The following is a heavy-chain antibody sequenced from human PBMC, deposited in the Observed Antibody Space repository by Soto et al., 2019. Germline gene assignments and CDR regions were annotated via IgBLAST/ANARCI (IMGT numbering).Heavy chain of an antibody. D-gene: IGHD5-12*01. CDR1: GYTFTSYD. Sequence: ASVKVSCKASGYTFTSYDINWVRQATGQGLEWMGWISAYNGNTNYAQKFQGRVTMTTDTSTSTAYMELRSLRSDDTAVYYCAREMATIVYYWGQGTLVTVSS. CDR2: ISAYNGNT. CDR3: AREMATIVYY. J-gene: IGHJ4*02. V-gene: IGHV1-18*01.